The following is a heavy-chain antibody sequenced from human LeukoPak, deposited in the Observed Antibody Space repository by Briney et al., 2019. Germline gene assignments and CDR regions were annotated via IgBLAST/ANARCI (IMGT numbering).Heavy chain of an antibody. CDR1: GFTFSSYS. V-gene: IGHV3-21*01. CDR2: ISSSSSYI. CDR3: ARGCACGDYYYYYMDV. D-gene: IGHD4-17*01. J-gene: IGHJ6*03. Sequence: PGGSLRLSCAASGFTFSSYSMNWVRQAPGKGLEWVSSISSSSSYIYYADSVKGRFTISRDNAKNSLYLQMNSLRAEDTAVYYCARGCACGDYYYYYMDVWGKGTTVTVSS.